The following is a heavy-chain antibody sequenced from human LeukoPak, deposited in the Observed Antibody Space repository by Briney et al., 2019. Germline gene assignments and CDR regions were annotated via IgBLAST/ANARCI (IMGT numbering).Heavy chain of an antibody. V-gene: IGHV4-30-2*01. CDR3: ARGYGDNPGAFDI. D-gene: IGHD4-23*01. CDR2: IYYSGRT. Sequence: PSETLSLTCTVSGGSIMVAAYSWSWIRQPQGKGLEWIGYIYYSGRTYYNPSLKSRVTISLDRSKNQFSLKVSSVTAADTAVYFCARGYGDNPGAFDIWGQGTLVTVSS. CDR1: GGSIMVAAYS. J-gene: IGHJ3*02.